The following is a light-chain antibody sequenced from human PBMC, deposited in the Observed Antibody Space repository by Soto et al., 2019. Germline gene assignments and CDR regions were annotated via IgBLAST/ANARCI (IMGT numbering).Light chain of an antibody. V-gene: IGKV3-15*01. CDR2: GAS. J-gene: IGKJ1*01. CDR3: QKYNNWPGT. CDR1: QSVSSN. Sequence: EIVMTQSPATLSVSPGERATLSCRASQSVSSNLAWYQQKPGQAPRLLIYGASTRATGIPARFSGSGSGTEFTLTISSLQSEDFAVYYCQKYNNWPGTFGQGTKV.